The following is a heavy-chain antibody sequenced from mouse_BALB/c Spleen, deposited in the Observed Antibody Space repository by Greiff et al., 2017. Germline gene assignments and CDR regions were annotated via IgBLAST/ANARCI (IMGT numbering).Heavy chain of an antibody. V-gene: IGHV3-2*02. CDR3: AYRYGFAY. CDR1: GYSITSDYA. J-gene: IGHJ3*01. Sequence: VQLKESGPGLVKPSQSLSLTCTVTGYSITSDYAWYWIRQFPGNKLEWMGYISYSGSTSYNPSLKSRISITRDTSKNQFFLQLNSVTTEDTATYYCAYRYGFAYWGQGTLVTVSA. CDR2: ISYSGST. D-gene: IGHD2-14*01.